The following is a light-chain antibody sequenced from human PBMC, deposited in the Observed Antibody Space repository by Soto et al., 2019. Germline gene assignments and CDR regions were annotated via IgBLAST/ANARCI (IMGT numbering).Light chain of an antibody. V-gene: IGKV3-20*01. CDR2: GAS. Sequence: GLSQSPGTLSLSTGERATLSCRASQSVSSSYLAWYQQKPGQAPWLLIYGASTRATGIPVRFSGSGSGTEFTLTISRLEPEDFAVYYCQQYNAWPLITFAQGTRLEIK. CDR1: QSVSSSY. J-gene: IGKJ5*01. CDR3: QQYNAWPLIT.